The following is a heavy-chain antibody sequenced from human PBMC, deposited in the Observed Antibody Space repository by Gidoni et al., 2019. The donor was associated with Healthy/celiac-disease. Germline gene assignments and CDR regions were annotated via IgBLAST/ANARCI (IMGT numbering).Heavy chain of an antibody. CDR3: AKGSAFGEYPTDYFDY. CDR1: GVTFSSYA. D-gene: IGHD3-10*01. CDR2: ISGSGGST. V-gene: IGHV3-23*01. Sequence: EVQLLESGGGLVQPGGSLRLSCAASGVTFSSYAMSWVRQAPGKGLEWVSAISGSGGSTYYADSVKGRFTISRDNSKNTLYLQMNSLRAEDTAVYYCAKGSAFGEYPTDYFDYWGQGTLVTVSS. J-gene: IGHJ4*02.